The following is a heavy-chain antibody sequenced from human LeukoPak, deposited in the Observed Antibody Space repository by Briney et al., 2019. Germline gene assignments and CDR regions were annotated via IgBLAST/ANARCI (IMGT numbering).Heavy chain of an antibody. CDR1: GFTFTYYA. CDR2: ISAGGGST. V-gene: IGHV3-23*01. J-gene: IGHJ4*02. CDR3: AKGAQYDFWSGYTLEYFDV. Sequence: GGSLRLSCAASGFTFTYYAMSWVRQAPGKGLEWVSFISAGGGSTHYADSVKGRFTISRDNSNNTLYLQINSLRAEDTAAYYCAKGAQYDFWSGYTLEYFDVWGKGTLITVSS. D-gene: IGHD3-3*01.